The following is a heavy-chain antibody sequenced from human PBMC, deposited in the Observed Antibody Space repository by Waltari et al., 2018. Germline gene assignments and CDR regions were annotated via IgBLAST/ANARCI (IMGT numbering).Heavy chain of an antibody. CDR2: IYHSGST. J-gene: IGHJ6*03. Sequence: QVQLQESGPGLVKPSETLSLTCAVSGYSISSGYYWGWIRQPPGKGLEWIGSIYHSGSTYYNPSLKSRVTISVDTSKNQFSLKLSSVTAADTAVYYCARDRDGYTLESYYYYYMDVWGKGTTVTVSS. CDR3: ARDRDGYTLESYYYYYMDV. CDR1: GYSISSGYY. D-gene: IGHD5-12*01. V-gene: IGHV4-38-2*02.